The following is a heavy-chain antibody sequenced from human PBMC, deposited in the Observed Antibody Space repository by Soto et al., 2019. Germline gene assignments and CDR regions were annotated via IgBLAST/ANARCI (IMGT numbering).Heavy chain of an antibody. V-gene: IGHV1-18*01. D-gene: IGHD2-2*01. J-gene: IGHJ4*02. Sequence: QVQLVQSGAEVKKPGASVKVSCKASGYTFTSYGISWVRQAPGQGLAWMGWVNAYNGNTNYAQKFQGRGTRTTDTXXXXXXXXXXXXXXXXXXXXXXXXXXXXXRPGFDYWGPGTLVTVS. CDR1: GYTFTSYG. CDR2: VNAYNGNT. CDR3: XXXXXXXRPGFDY.